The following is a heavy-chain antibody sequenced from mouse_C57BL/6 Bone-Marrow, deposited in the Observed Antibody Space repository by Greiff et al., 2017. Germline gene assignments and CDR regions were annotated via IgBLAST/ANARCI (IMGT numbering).Heavy chain of an antibody. CDR1: GFNIKDDY. D-gene: IGHD1-1*01. Sequence: EVQLQQSGAELVRPGASVKLSCTASGFNIKDDYMHWVKQRPEQGLEWIGWIDPENGDTEYASKFQGKATITADISSNTAYLQLSSLTSEDTAVYYCTRYGSSYGFAYWGQGTLVTVSA. J-gene: IGHJ3*01. CDR3: TRYGSSYGFAY. CDR2: IDPENGDT. V-gene: IGHV14-4*01.